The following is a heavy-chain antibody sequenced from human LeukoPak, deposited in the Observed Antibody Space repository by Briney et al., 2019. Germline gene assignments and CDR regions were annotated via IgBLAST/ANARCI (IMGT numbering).Heavy chain of an antibody. Sequence: GGSLRLSCAASGFXFSTYGINWVRQAPGKGLEWVSYISHTSDAIYYPDSVKGRFTISRDNAKNSLYLQMNSLRDEDTAVYYCAASITMFDYWGQGTLVTVSS. V-gene: IGHV3-48*02. CDR3: AASITMFDY. CDR2: ISHTSDAI. D-gene: IGHD3-10*01. J-gene: IGHJ4*02. CDR1: GFXFSTYG.